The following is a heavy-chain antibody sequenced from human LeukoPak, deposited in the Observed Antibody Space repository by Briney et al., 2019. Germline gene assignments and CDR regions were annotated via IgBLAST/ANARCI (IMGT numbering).Heavy chain of an antibody. J-gene: IGHJ6*04. CDR1: GFTFSSYE. CDR2: ISSSGSTI. CDR3: AELGITMIGGV. D-gene: IGHD3-10*02. Sequence: GGSLRLSCAASGFTFSSYEMNWVRQAPGKGLEWGSYISSSGSTIYYADSVKGRFTISRDNAKNSLYLQMNSLRAEDTAVYHCAELGITMIGGVWGKGTTVTISS. V-gene: IGHV3-48*03.